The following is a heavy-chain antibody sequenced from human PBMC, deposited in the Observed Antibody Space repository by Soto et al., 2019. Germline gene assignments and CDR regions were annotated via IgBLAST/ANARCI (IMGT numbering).Heavy chain of an antibody. CDR1: GYTFFTYD. J-gene: IGHJ4*02. CDR2: MVPSSGTT. Sequence: ASVKVSCTASGYTFFTYDISWVRQAPGQGLEWMGGMVPSSGTTSYAQKFQGRVTMTRDTSINTAYMELTTLTSDDTAFYYCARGVSAGVDYWGQGTLVTVSS. CDR3: ARGVSAGVDY. D-gene: IGHD1-26*01. V-gene: IGHV1-8*02.